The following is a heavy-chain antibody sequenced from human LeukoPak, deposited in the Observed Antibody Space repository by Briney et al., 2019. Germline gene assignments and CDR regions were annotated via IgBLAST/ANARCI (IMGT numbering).Heavy chain of an antibody. CDR3: AKGHTDSGGYYYFDY. D-gene: IGHD3-22*01. CDR2: VTGSGGGT. V-gene: IGHV3-23*01. CDR1: GFTFNNYA. J-gene: IGHJ4*02. Sequence: GGSLRLSCAASGFTFNNYAMNWVRQAPGKGLEWVSGVTGSGGGTYYADSVKGRFTISRDNSKNTLYLQMNSLRAEDTAVYYCAKGHTDSGGYYYFDYWGQGILVIVSS.